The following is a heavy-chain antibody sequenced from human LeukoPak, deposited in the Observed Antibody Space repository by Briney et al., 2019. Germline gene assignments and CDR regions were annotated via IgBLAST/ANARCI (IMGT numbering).Heavy chain of an antibody. CDR1: GGSFSGYY. CDR3: ARGDSTITPKYFQY. V-gene: IGHV4-34*01. J-gene: IGHJ1*01. Sequence: SETLSLTCAVYGGSFSGYYWSWIRQPPGKGLERIGEINHSGSTNYNPSLKSRVTISVDTSKNQFSLKLSSVTAADTAVYYCARGDSTITPKYFQYWGQGTLVTVSS. D-gene: IGHD4-23*01. CDR2: INHSGST.